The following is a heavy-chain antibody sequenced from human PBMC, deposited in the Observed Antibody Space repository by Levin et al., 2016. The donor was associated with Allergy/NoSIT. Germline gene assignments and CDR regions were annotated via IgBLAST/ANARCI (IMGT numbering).Heavy chain of an antibody. Sequence: VRQAPGKGLEWVSSISGSSGYTYYADSVKGRFTISRDNSKNTLYLQMNSLRAEDTAVYYCAKDHASDIRVAVIAGPDYWGRGTLVTVSS. V-gene: IGHV3-23*01. D-gene: IGHD3-22*01. J-gene: IGHJ4*02. CDR2: ISGSSGYT. CDR3: AKDHASDIRVAVIAGPDY.